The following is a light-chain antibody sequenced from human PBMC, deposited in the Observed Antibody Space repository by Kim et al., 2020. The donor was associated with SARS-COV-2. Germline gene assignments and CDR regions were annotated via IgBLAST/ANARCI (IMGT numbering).Light chain of an antibody. CDR2: SAS. J-gene: IGKJ2*01. CDR1: QSVCSNC. V-gene: IGKV3-20*01. Sequence: SPGERATLSCRASQSVCSNCLAWDQQKPGQAPRLLIYSASTRATAIPDRFSGSGSGTDFTLSISRLEPEDSAVYYCQQYGIAPPYTFGQGTKLEI. CDR3: QQYGIAPPYT.